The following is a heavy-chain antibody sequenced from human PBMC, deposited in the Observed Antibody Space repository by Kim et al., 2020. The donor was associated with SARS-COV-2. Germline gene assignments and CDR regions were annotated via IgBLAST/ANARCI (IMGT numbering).Heavy chain of an antibody. Sequence: SVKVSCKASGGTFSSYAISWVRQAPGQGLEWMGGIIPIFGTANYAQKFQGRVTITADESTSTAYMELSSLRSEDTAVYYCARYCSGGSCYVGYYYYYGMDVWGQGTTVTVSS. J-gene: IGHJ6*02. V-gene: IGHV1-69*13. CDR3: ARYCSGGSCYVGYYYYYGMDV. CDR1: GGTFSSYA. CDR2: IIPIFGTA. D-gene: IGHD2-15*01.